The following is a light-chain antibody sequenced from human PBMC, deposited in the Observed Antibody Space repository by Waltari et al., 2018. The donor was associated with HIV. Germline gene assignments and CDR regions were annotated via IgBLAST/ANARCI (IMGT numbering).Light chain of an antibody. CDR2: GGS. CDR3: QQTYSVSIT. J-gene: IGKJ5*01. V-gene: IGKV1-39*01. CDR1: QNIKTG. Sequence: QLTQSPSSLSASLGDKVTITCRASQNIKTGLNWYQMRPGKAPRLLIYGGSGLPAGVPSRFAGGGSGSDFTLTINNLQPEDFASYFCQQTYSVSITFGPGTRVEI.